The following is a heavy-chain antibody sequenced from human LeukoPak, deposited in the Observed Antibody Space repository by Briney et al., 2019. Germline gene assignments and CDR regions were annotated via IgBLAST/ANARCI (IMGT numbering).Heavy chain of an antibody. D-gene: IGHD2-8*01. V-gene: IGHV1-2*06. Sequence: ASVKVSCKASGYTFTGYYMHWVRQAPGQGLEWMGRINPNSGGTNYAQKFQGRVTMTRDTSISTAYMELSRLRSDDTAVYYCAVLMVYARGVDYWGQGTLVTVPS. CDR1: GYTFTGYY. J-gene: IGHJ4*02. CDR3: AVLMVYARGVDY. CDR2: INPNSGGT.